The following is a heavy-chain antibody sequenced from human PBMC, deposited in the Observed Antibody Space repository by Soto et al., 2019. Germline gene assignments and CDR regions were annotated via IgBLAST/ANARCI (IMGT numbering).Heavy chain of an antibody. CDR3: AKVAGDFWSGYPATSPLDV. J-gene: IGHJ6*02. CDR1: GFTFSSYA. V-gene: IGHV3-23*01. CDR2: ISGSGGST. Sequence: EVQLLESGGGLVQPGGSLRLSCAASGFTFSSYAMSWVRQAPGKGLEWVSAISGSGGSTYYADSVKGRFTISRDNSKNTLYLQMNSLRAEDTAVYYCAKVAGDFWSGYPATSPLDVWGQGITVTVSS. D-gene: IGHD3-3*01.